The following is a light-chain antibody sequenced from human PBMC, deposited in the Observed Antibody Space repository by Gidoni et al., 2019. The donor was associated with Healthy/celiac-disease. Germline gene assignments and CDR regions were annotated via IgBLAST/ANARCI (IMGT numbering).Light chain of an antibody. Sequence: DIVMTQSPATLSVSPGERATLSCRASQSVSSNLAWYQQKPGQAPKLLIYGASTRATGIPARFSGSGSGTEFTLTISSLQSEDFAVYYCQQYSNWPSYTFGQGTKLEIK. J-gene: IGKJ2*01. V-gene: IGKV3-15*01. CDR1: QSVSSN. CDR3: QQYSNWPSYT. CDR2: GAS.